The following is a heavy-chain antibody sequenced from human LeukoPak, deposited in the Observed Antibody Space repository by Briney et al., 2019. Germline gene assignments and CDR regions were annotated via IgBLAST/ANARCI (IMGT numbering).Heavy chain of an antibody. CDR1: GLPFSSYA. Sequence: GGSLRLSCAASGLPFSSYAMSWVRQAPGKGLEWVSSISTGGDHTPYADSVRGRFAISRDNSNNTLYLQMNSLRAEDTAVYYCAKWARSVAASGERDYWGQGILVTVSS. V-gene: IGHV3-23*01. D-gene: IGHD1-26*01. CDR2: ISTGGDHT. CDR3: AKWARSVAASGERDY. J-gene: IGHJ4*02.